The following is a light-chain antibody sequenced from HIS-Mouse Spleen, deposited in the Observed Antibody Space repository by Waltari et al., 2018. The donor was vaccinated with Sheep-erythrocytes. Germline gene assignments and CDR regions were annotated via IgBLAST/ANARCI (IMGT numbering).Light chain of an antibody. CDR2: EDS. CDR1: ALPKKS. Sequence: SYELTQPPSVSVSPGQTARITCSGDALPKKSAYWYQQKSGQAPVLVIYEDSKRPSGIPERFSGSSSGTMATLTISGAKVEDDADYYCYSTDSSGNHWVFGGGTKLTVL. V-gene: IGLV3-10*01. CDR3: YSTDSSGNHWV. J-gene: IGLJ3*02.